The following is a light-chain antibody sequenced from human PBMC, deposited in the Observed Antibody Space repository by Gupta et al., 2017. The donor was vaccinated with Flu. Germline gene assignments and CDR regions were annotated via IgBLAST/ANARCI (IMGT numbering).Light chain of an antibody. CDR3: QKYNIA. J-gene: IGKJ1*01. CDR1: EDISND. Sequence: DIQMTQSPSSLSASVGDRVIITCRASEDISNDLAWYQQKPGKVPKLLIYDASTLQSGVPSRFSGSGSGTDFSLTISSLQPEDVATSYCQKYNIAFGKGTKVEIK. CDR2: DAS. V-gene: IGKV1-27*01.